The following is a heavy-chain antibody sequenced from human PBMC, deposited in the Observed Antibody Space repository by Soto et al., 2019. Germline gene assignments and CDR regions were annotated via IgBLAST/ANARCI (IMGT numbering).Heavy chain of an antibody. Sequence: SVKVSCKASGGTFSSYAISWVRQAPGQGLEWMGGIIPIFGTANYAQKFQGRVTITADESTSTAYMELSSLRSEDTAVYYCARAPYYYDSSGYFWFDPWGQGTLVTVS. CDR1: GGTFSSYA. CDR3: ARAPYYYDSSGYFWFDP. V-gene: IGHV1-69*13. D-gene: IGHD3-22*01. CDR2: IIPIFGTA. J-gene: IGHJ5*02.